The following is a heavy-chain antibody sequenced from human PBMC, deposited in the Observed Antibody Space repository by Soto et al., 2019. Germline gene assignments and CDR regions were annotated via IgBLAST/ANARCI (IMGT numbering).Heavy chain of an antibody. D-gene: IGHD3-10*01. V-gene: IGHV4-59*01. Sequence: TSETLSLTCTVSGGSISSYYWSWIRQPPGKGLEWIGYMFYSGSTNYNPSLKSRVTMSVDTSKNQFSLKLSSVSAADTAVYYCARAVNYYGSGSFYWWFDPWGQGTLVTVSS. CDR1: GGSISSYY. J-gene: IGHJ5*02. CDR2: MFYSGST. CDR3: ARAVNYYGSGSFYWWFDP.